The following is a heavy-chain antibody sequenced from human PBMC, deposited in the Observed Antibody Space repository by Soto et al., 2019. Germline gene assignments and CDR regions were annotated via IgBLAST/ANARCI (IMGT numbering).Heavy chain of an antibody. CDR3: ARRLGPRSYFDY. Sequence: QVQLVQSGAEVKKPGASVKVSCKASGYTFTNSYMHWVRQAPGQGLEWMGIINPSSGSTTYAQKFQGRXSMLGXXSTSTVYMVLSSLTSEDTAVYYCARRLGPRSYFDYWGQGTLVTVSS. V-gene: IGHV1-46*03. CDR2: INPSSGST. CDR1: GYTFTNSY. J-gene: IGHJ4*02. D-gene: IGHD3-16*01.